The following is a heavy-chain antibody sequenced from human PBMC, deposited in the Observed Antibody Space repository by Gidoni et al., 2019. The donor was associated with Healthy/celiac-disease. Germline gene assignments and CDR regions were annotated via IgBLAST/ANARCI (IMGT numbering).Heavy chain of an antibody. CDR2: INHSGST. CDR3: AREVDFWSGWDYYYYYGMDV. CDR1: GGSFSGYY. Sequence: QVQLQQWGAGLLKPSETLSLTCAVYGGSFSGYYWSWIRQPPGKGLEWIGEINHSGSTNYNPSLKSRVTISVDTSKNQFSLKLSSVTAADTAVYYCAREVDFWSGWDYYYYYGMDVWGQGTTVTVSS. V-gene: IGHV4-34*01. D-gene: IGHD3-3*01. J-gene: IGHJ6*02.